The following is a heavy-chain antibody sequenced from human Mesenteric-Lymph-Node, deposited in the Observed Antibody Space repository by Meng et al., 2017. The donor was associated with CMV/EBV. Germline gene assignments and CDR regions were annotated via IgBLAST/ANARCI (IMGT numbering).Heavy chain of an antibody. D-gene: IGHD3-10*01. CDR1: GFNFSSYA. J-gene: IGHJ4*02. CDR2: ISYDGSNK. Sequence: LSCAASGFNFSSYAMHWVRQAPGKGLEWVAVISYDGSNKYYADSVKGRFTISRDNSKNTLYLQMNSLRAEDTAVYYCARDLGSPGDYWGQGTLVTVSS. V-gene: IGHV3-30*04. CDR3: ARDLGSPGDY.